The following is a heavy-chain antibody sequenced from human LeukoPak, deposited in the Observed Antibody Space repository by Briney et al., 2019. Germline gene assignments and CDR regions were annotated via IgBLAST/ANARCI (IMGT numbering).Heavy chain of an antibody. D-gene: IGHD3-3*01. CDR1: GGSFSGYY. Sequence: SETLSLTCAVYGGSFSGYYWSWIRQPPGKRLEWIGEINHSGSTYYNPSLKSRVTISVDTSKNQFSLKLSSVTAADTAVYYCARYDFWSGYADAFDIWGQGTMVTVSS. V-gene: IGHV4-34*01. CDR3: ARYDFWSGYADAFDI. J-gene: IGHJ3*02. CDR2: INHSGST.